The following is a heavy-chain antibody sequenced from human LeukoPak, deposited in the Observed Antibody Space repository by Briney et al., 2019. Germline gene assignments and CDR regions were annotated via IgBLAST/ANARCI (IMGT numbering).Heavy chain of an antibody. Sequence: GGSLRLSCAASGFTFSSYGMHWVRQAPGKGLEWVAFISYDGSKTYYADSVKGRFTISRDNSKNTLYLQLSSLRAEDTALYYCARDLSSGWYSSGPPDYWGQGTLVTVSS. CDR3: ARDLSSGWYSSGPPDY. J-gene: IGHJ4*02. CDR2: ISYDGSKT. CDR1: GFTFSSYG. D-gene: IGHD6-19*01. V-gene: IGHV3-30*03.